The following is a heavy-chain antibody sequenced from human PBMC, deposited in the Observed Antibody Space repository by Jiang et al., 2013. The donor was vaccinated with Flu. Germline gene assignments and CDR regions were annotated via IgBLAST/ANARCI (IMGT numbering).Heavy chain of an antibody. CDR3: ARVPRYYYYMDV. Sequence: SSVKVSCKASGGTFRSYAISWVRQAPGQGLEWMGGIIPIFGTANYAQKFQGRVTITADESTSTAYMELSSLRSEDTAVYYCARVPRYYYYMDVWGKGTTVTVSS. V-gene: IGHV1-69*01. J-gene: IGHJ6*03. CDR2: IIPIFGTA. CDR1: GGTFRSYA.